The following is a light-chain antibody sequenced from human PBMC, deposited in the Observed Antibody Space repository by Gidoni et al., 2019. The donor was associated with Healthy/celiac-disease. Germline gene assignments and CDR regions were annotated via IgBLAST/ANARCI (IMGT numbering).Light chain of an antibody. CDR1: HSVSSN. CDR2: GAS. J-gene: IGKJ1*01. CDR3: QQYNKWPQT. Sequence: IVMTHSPATLSVSPGERATLSCRASHSVSSNLACYQQKPGQAPRLLIYGASTRATGIPARFSGSGSGKEFTINISSLQSEDFAVYYCQQYNKWPQTFGQGTKVEIK. V-gene: IGKV3-15*01.